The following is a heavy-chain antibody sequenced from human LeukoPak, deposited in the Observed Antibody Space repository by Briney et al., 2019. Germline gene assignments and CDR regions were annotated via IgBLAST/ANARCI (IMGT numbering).Heavy chain of an antibody. D-gene: IGHD6-19*01. CDR3: ARGRYSSGWYWYYYYYMDV. J-gene: IGHJ6*03. CDR2: MNPNSGNT. Sequence: ASVKVSCKASGGTFSNYAISWVRQAPGQGLEWMGWMNPNSGNTGYAQKFQGRVTITRNTSISTAYMGLSSLRSEDTAVYYCARGRYSSGWYWYYYYYMDVWGKGTTVTVSS. CDR1: GGTFSNYA. V-gene: IGHV1-8*03.